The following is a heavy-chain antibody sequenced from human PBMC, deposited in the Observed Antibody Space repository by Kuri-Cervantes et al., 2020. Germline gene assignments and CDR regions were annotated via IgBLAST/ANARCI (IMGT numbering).Heavy chain of an antibody. CDR3: ARDKPYGSGTGNWFDP. V-gene: IGHV1-3*01. CDR1: GYTFTTYA. J-gene: IGHJ5*02. D-gene: IGHD3-10*01. CDR2: INGGIGNT. Sequence: ASVKVSCKASGYTFTTYAIHWVRQAPGQRPEWMGWINGGIGNTKYPQKFQGRVTFTRDTSASLTYMELRYLTSEDTAVYYCARDKPYGSGTGNWFDPWGQGTLVTVSS.